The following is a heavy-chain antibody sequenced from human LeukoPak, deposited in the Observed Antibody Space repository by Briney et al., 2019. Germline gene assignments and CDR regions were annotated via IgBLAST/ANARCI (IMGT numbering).Heavy chain of an antibody. D-gene: IGHD1-26*01. Sequence: VASVKVSCKASGYIFTDHFFHWVRQAPGQGLEWMGWIRPTDGATKVAQKFQGRVTLTRDTSISTVYMEMSGLRFDDTAMYYCARGRYRYSYDYWGQGTLVTVSS. CDR1: GYIFTDHF. CDR2: IRPTDGAT. CDR3: ARGRYRYSYDY. V-gene: IGHV1-2*02. J-gene: IGHJ4*02.